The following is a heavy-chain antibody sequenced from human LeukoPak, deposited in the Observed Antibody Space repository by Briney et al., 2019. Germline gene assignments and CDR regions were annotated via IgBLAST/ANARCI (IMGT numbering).Heavy chain of an antibody. V-gene: IGHV4-39*01. CDR1: GGSISSSSYY. CDR2: IYYSGST. CDR3: AATYYYGSGRGQDAFDI. J-gene: IGHJ3*02. Sequence: SETLSLTCTVSGGSISSSSYYWGWIRQPPGKGLEWIGSIYYSGSTKYNTSLKSRVTISVDTSNNQFSLKLSSVTAADTAMYYCAATYYYGSGRGQDAFDIWGQGTMVTVSS. D-gene: IGHD3-10*01.